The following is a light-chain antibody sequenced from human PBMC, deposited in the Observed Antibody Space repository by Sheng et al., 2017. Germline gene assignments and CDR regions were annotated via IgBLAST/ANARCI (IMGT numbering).Light chain of an antibody. CDR3: QQYYNTPFT. V-gene: IGKV1-NL1*01. Sequence: DIQMTQSPSSLSASVGDRVSITCRASQGFSNSLAWYQQKPGKAPKLLLYDASTLESGVPSRFRGSGSGTDYTLTISSLQPEDFATYYCQQYYNTPFTFGGGTEVEIK. CDR2: DAS. J-gene: IGKJ4*01. CDR1: QGFSNS.